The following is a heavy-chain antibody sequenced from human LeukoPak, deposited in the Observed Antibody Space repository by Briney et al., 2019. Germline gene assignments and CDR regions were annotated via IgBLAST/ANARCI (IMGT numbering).Heavy chain of an antibody. CDR2: IWYDGSNK. V-gene: IGHV3-33*01. J-gene: IGHJ6*02. CDR1: GFTFSSYG. CDR3: ARVDDYDSSGYPLDV. Sequence: GGSLRLSCAASGFTFSSYGMHWVRQAPGKGLEWVAVIWYDGSNKYYADSVKGRFTISRDNSKNTLYLQMNSLRAEDTAVYYCARVDDYDSSGYPLDVWGQGTTVTVSS. D-gene: IGHD3-22*01.